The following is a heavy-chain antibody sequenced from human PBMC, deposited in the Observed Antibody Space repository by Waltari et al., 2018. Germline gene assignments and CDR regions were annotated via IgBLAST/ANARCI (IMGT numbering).Heavy chain of an antibody. Sequence: QVHLEESGPGLVKPSQTLSLTCTVSGGSISSDDYSWSWIRRPAGKRLDWIGRIHGSGTTNYNPALKSRIKISVDTSKNQLSLNLTSVTATDTAIYYCARAGAFYGWFDPWGQGALVTVSS. D-gene: IGHD3-10*01. CDR3: ARAGAFYGWFDP. CDR1: GGSISSDDYS. J-gene: IGHJ5*02. CDR2: IHGSGTT. V-gene: IGHV4-61*02.